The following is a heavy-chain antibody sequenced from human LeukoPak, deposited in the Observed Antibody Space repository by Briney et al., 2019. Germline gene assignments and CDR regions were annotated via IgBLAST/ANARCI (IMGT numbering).Heavy chain of an antibody. V-gene: IGHV4-39*01. CDR3: ASRKAAADSDY. J-gene: IGHJ4*02. CDR2: IYYSGTT. CDR1: GGSISSSSYY. D-gene: IGHD6-13*01. Sequence: SETLSPTCTVSGGSISSSSYYWGWIRQPPGKGLEWIGSIYYSGTTYYNPSLRSRITMSIDTSKNQFSLKLSSVTAADTSLYYCASRKAAADSDYWGQGTLVTVSS.